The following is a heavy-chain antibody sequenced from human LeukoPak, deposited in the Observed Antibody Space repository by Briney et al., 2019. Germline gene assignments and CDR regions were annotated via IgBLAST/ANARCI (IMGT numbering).Heavy chain of an antibody. Sequence: PSETLSLTCTVSGGSISSYYWSWIRQPPGKGLEWIGYIYYSGSTYYNPSLKSRVTISVDTSKNQFSLKLSSVTAADTAVYYCARPICSGGSCYLGAFDIWGQGTLVTVSS. J-gene: IGHJ4*02. D-gene: IGHD2-15*01. CDR3: ARPICSGGSCYLGAFDI. CDR2: IYYSGST. V-gene: IGHV4-59*08. CDR1: GGSISSYY.